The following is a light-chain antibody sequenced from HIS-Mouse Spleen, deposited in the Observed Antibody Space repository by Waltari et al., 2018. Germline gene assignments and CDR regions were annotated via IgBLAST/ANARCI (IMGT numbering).Light chain of an antibody. V-gene: IGKV3-20*01. J-gene: IGKJ2*01. CDR1: QSVSSSY. CDR2: GAS. Sequence: EIVLTQSPGTLSLSPGERATLSCRASQSVSSSYLAWYQPKPGQAPRLLIYGASSSATGSPDRFSGSESGTDFTLTISRLEPEDFAVYYCQQYGSSPTFGQGTKLEIK. CDR3: QQYGSSPT.